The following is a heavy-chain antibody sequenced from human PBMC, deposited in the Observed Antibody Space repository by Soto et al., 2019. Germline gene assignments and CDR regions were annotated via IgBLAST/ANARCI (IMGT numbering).Heavy chain of an antibody. D-gene: IGHD2-15*01. Sequence: PSETLSLTCGVYGGSFRHYYWFWVRQPPGKGLEWIGEVNHSGEATYNPSLQSRITISLDTSNINFFLNKTTVTYEYTTMYLCTPAEPVRWSCLDVWGQGTKVTVSS. CDR2: VNHSGEA. V-gene: IGHV4-34*01. CDR3: TPAEPVRWSCLDV. J-gene: IGHJ6*02. CDR1: GGSFRHYY.